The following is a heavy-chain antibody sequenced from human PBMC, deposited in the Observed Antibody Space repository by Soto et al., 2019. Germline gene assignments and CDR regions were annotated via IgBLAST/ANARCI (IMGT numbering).Heavy chain of an antibody. Sequence: PXGSLKLACTASGFTFSSYAMHWVRQAPGKGLEWVAVISYDGSNKYYADSVKGRFTISRDNSKNTLYLQMNSLRAEDTAVYYCARDFATLYYYYYGMDVWGQGTTVTVSS. CDR2: ISYDGSNK. V-gene: IGHV3-30-3*01. J-gene: IGHJ6*02. CDR3: ARDFATLYYYYYGMDV. CDR1: GFTFSSYA. D-gene: IGHD3-16*01.